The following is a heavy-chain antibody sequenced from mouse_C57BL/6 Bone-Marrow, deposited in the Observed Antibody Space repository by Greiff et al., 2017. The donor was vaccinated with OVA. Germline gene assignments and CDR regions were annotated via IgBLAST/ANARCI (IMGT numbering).Heavy chain of an antibody. CDR1: GYTFTSYW. CDR3: ARGGYGYDRGRYFDV. CDR2: IYPGSGST. V-gene: IGHV1-55*01. J-gene: IGHJ1*03. D-gene: IGHD2-2*01. Sequence: QVQLQQPGAELVKPGASVKMSCKASGYTFTSYWITWVKQRPGQGLEWIGDIYPGSGSTNYNEKFKSKATLTVDTSSSTAYMQLSSLISEDSAVYYCARGGYGYDRGRYFDVWGTGTTVTVSS.